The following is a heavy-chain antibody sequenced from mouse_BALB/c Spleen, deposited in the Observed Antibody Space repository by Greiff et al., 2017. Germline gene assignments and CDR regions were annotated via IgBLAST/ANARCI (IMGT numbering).Heavy chain of an antibody. D-gene: IGHD3-3*01. CDR1: GYSFTSYY. V-gene: IGHV1-66*01. Sequence: QVQLKQSGPELVKPGASVKISCKASGYSFTSYYIHWVKQRPGQGLEWIGWIFPGSGNTKYNEKFKGKATLTADTSSSTAYMQLSSLTSEDSAVYFCARGRDVEDYWGQGTTLTVSS. CDR2: IFPGSGNT. CDR3: ARGRDVEDY. J-gene: IGHJ2*01.